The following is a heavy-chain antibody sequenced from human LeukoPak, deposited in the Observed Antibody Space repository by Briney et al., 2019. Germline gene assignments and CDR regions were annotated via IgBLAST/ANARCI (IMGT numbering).Heavy chain of an antibody. CDR2: ISAYNGNT. J-gene: IGHJ5*02. V-gene: IGHV1-18*01. CDR3: ARDTNAGYDFWSGYYNEQNWFDP. CDR1: GYTFTSYG. Sequence: GASVKVSCKASGYTFTSYGISWVRQAPGQGLEWMGWISAYNGNTNYAQKLQRRVTMTTDTSTSTAYMELRSLRSDDTAVYYCARDTNAGYDFWSGYYNEQNWFDPCGQGTLVTVSS. D-gene: IGHD3-3*01.